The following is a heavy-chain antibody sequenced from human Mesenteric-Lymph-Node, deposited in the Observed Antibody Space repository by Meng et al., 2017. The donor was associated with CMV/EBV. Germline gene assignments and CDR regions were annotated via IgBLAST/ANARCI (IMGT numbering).Heavy chain of an antibody. D-gene: IGHD6-6*01. V-gene: IGHV3-23*01. CDR2: ISGSGGST. Sequence: GGSLRLSCAASGFTFSSYAMSWVRQGPGKGLEWVSGISGSGGSTDYADSVKGRFTISRDSASTSLYLQMNALRPEDTALYYCVKGTSHLVDEYGMDVWGHGTAVTVSS. CDR1: GFTFSSYA. CDR3: VKGTSHLVDEYGMDV. J-gene: IGHJ6*02.